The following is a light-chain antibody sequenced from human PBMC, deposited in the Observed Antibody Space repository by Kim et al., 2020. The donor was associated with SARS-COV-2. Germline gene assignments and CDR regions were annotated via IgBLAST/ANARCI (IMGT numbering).Light chain of an antibody. CDR2: GAS. J-gene: IGKJ1*01. V-gene: IGKV3-15*01. CDR3: QQYNNWPTWT. Sequence: EIVMTQSPATLSVSPGERATLSCRASQSVGSNLAWYQQKPGQAPRLLIYGASTRATGIPARFSGSGSGTEFTLTISRLQSEDFAVYYCQQYNNWPTWTFGQGTKVDIK. CDR1: QSVGSN.